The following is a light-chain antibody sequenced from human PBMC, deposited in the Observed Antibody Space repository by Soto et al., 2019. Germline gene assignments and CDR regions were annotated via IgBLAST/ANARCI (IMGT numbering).Light chain of an antibody. Sequence: DIQMTQSPSTLSASVGERVTITCRASQSISSYLNWYQQKRGKAPKXLIYAASSLQSGVPSRFSGSGAGPDCTRTISSLQHEDVETSYCQQSYSTLYTFGQGTKVDIK. CDR3: QQSYSTLYT. J-gene: IGKJ2*01. V-gene: IGKV1-39*01. CDR2: AAS. CDR1: QSISSY.